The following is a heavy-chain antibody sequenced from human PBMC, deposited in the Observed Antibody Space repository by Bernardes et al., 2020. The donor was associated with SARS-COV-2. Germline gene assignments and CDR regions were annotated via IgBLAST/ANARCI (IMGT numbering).Heavy chain of an antibody. CDR1: GFTFSSYA. CDR3: ARDQGGLFDP. J-gene: IGHJ5*02. CDR2: ISYDGSNK. V-gene: IGHV3-30-3*01. Sequence: GGSLRLSCAASGFTFSSYAMHWVRQAPGKGLEWVAVISYDGSNKYYADSVKGRFTISRDNSKNTLYLQMNSLRAEDTAVYYCARDQGGLFDPWGQGTLVTGS.